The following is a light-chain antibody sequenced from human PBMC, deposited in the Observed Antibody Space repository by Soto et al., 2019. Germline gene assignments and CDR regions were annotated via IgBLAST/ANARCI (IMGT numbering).Light chain of an antibody. V-gene: IGKV3-20*01. CDR2: GAS. CDR3: QQFIT. Sequence: EIVLTQSPGNLSLSPGERATLSCRASQSVSSSYLAWYQQKPGQAPRLLIYGASSRATGIPDRFSGSGSGTDFTLTISRLEPEDFAVYYCQQFITFGQGTRLEIK. J-gene: IGKJ5*01. CDR1: QSVSSSY.